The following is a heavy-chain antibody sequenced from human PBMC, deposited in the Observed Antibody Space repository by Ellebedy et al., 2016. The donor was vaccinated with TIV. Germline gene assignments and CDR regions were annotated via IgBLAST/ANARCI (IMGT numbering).Heavy chain of an antibody. CDR1: GFTFSSYW. V-gene: IGHV3-7*01. J-gene: IGHJ5*02. CDR3: ARPRYSGYDINWFDP. D-gene: IGHD5-12*01. CDR2: IKQDGSEK. Sequence: GESLKISCAASGFTFSSYWMSWVRQAPGKGLEWVANIKQDGSEKYYVDSVKGRFTISRDNAKNSLYLQMNSLRAEDTAVYYCARPRYSGYDINWFDPWGQGTLVTVSS.